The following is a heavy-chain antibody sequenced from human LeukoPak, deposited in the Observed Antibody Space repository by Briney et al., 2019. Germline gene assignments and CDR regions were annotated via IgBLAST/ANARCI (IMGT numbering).Heavy chain of an antibody. CDR1: GLTVSSNY. D-gene: IGHD7-27*01. J-gene: IGHJ4*02. CDR3: VNLPGGGY. Sequence: GGSLRLSXAASGLTVSSNYMTWVRQAPRKGLEWVSIIYSGGNTYYADSVKGRFAISRDNSKNTVYLQVNSLRAEDTAVYYCVNLPGGGYWGQGTLVTVSS. V-gene: IGHV3-66*02. CDR2: IYSGGNT.